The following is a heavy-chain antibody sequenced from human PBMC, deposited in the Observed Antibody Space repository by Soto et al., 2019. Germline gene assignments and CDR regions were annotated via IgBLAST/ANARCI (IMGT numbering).Heavy chain of an antibody. D-gene: IGHD5-12*01. CDR3: ARSKRGYSGYDCDY. J-gene: IGHJ4*02. Sequence: ETLSLTCAVYGGSFSGYYWSWIRQPPGKGLEWIGEINHSGSTNYNPSLKSRVTISVDTSKNQFSLKLSSVTAADTAVYYCARSKRGYSGYDCDYWGQGTLVTVSS. CDR1: GGSFSGYY. V-gene: IGHV4-34*01. CDR2: INHSGST.